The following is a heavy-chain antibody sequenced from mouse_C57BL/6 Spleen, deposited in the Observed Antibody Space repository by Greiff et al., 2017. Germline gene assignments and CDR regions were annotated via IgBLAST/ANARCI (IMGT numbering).Heavy chain of an antibody. CDR1: GYSFTDYN. Sequence: EVQLVESGPELVKPGASVKISCKASGYSFTDYNMNWVKQSNGKSLEWIGVINPNYGTTSYNQKFKGKATLTVDQSSSTAYMQLNSLTSEDSAVDDCARYHHYGSSLDYWGQGTSVTVSS. CDR2: INPNYGTT. CDR3: ARYHHYGSSLDY. D-gene: IGHD1-1*01. V-gene: IGHV1-39*01. J-gene: IGHJ4*01.